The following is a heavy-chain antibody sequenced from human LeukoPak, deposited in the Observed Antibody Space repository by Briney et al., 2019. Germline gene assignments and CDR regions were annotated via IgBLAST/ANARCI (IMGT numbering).Heavy chain of an antibody. J-gene: IGHJ6*02. V-gene: IGHV3-23*01. CDR3: ASQGGLLWFGELSGGMDV. Sequence: GGSLRLSCEASGFTFSSYAMSWVRQAPGKGLEWVSAISGSGGSTYYADSVKGRFTISRDNSKNTLYLQMNSLRAEDTAVYYCASQGGLLWFGELSGGMDVWGQGTTVTVSS. CDR1: GFTFSSYA. CDR2: ISGSGGST. D-gene: IGHD3-10*01.